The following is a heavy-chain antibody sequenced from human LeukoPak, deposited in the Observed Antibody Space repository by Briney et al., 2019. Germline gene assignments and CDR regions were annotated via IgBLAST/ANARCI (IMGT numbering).Heavy chain of an antibody. CDR1: GYTSTSYA. CDR3: ARASPSSGYLYYFDY. D-gene: IGHD3-22*01. J-gene: IGHJ4*02. CDR2: INTNTGNP. Sequence: ASVKVSCKASGYTSTSYAMNWVRQTPRQGLEWMGWINTNTGNPTYTQGFTGPFVFSLDTSVSTAYLQISSLKAEDTAVYYCARASPSSGYLYYFDYWGQGTLVTVSS. V-gene: IGHV7-4-1*02.